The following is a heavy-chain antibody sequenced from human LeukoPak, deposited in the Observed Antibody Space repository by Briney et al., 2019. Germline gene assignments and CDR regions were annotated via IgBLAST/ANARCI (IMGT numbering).Heavy chain of an antibody. Sequence: SETLSLTCTVSGGSISSGDYYWSWIRQPPGKGLEWIGYIYYSRSTYYNPSLKSRVTISVDTSKNQFSLKLSSVTAADTAVYYCARVEYDFWSGYSPLNWFDPWGQGTLVTVSS. CDR2: IYYSRST. V-gene: IGHV4-30-4*01. J-gene: IGHJ5*02. CDR1: GGSISSGDYY. CDR3: ARVEYDFWSGYSPLNWFDP. D-gene: IGHD3-3*01.